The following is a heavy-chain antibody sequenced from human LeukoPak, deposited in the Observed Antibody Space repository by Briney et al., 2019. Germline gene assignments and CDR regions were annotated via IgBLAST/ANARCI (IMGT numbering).Heavy chain of an antibody. CDR2: TYYRSKWQN. J-gene: IGHJ5*02. Sequence: SQTLSLTCGISGDSVSNKSVTWNWIRQSPLRGLEWLGRTYYRSKWQNDYAVSVKSRVTINPDTAKNKFSLQLNSVTPDDTAVYYCAREIAGFRSWGQGTLVTVSS. D-gene: IGHD6-13*01. CDR3: AREIAGFRS. V-gene: IGHV6-1*01. CDR1: GDSVSNKSVT.